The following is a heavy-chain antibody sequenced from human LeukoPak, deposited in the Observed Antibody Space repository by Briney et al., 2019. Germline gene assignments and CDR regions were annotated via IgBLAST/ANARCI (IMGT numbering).Heavy chain of an antibody. J-gene: IGHJ5*02. CDR2: TYYSGST. D-gene: IGHD6-13*01. CDR3: ASETQYSSSSRWFDP. V-gene: IGHV4-59*08. CDR1: GGSISSYY. Sequence: PSETLSLTCTVSGGSISSYYWSWIRQPPGKGLEWIGYTYYSGSTNYNPSLKSRVTISVDTSKNQFSLKLSSVTAADTAVYYCASETQYSSSSRWFDPWGQGTLVTVSS.